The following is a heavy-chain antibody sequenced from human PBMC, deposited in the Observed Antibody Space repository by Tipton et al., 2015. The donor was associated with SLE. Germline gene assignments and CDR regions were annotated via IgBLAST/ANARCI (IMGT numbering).Heavy chain of an antibody. Sequence: SLRLSCAASGFILSSYTMTWVRQAPGKGLEWVSFFSGTNSHIYYADSLKGRFTISRDNAKNSLYLQMNSLRAEDTAVYYCARHIYDTSGGPFDYWGQGTLVTVSS. D-gene: IGHD3-22*01. CDR1: GFILSSYT. CDR3: ARHIYDTSGGPFDY. V-gene: IGHV3-21*01. CDR2: FSGTNSHI. J-gene: IGHJ4*02.